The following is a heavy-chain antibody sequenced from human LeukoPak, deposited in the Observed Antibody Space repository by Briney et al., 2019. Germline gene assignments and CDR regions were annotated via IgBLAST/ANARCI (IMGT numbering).Heavy chain of an antibody. CDR3: ARVLPVGFGEFYFDY. V-gene: IGHV3-11*01. D-gene: IGHD3-10*01. J-gene: IGHJ4*02. CDR1: GFTFSDYY. CDR2: ISSSGSTI. Sequence: GGSLRLSCAASGFTFSDYYMSWIRQAPGKGLEWVSYISSSGSTIYYADSVKGRFTISRDNAKNSLYLQMNSLRAEDTAVYYCARVLPVGFGEFYFDYWGQGTLVTVSS.